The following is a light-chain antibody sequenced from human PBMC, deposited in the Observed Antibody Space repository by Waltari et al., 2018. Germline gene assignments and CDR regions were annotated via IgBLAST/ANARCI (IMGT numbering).Light chain of an antibody. V-gene: IGKV3-20*01. CDR3: QNHERLPAT. CDR2: AAS. Sequence: EIVLTQSPGTLSLSPGERATLSCRASQSIGRYLVWYQQKPGQAPRLLIYAASSRATGIPDRFSGSGSGTDVTLTISGLEPEDFAVYYCQNHERLPATFGQGTKVEIK. J-gene: IGKJ1*01. CDR1: QSIGRY.